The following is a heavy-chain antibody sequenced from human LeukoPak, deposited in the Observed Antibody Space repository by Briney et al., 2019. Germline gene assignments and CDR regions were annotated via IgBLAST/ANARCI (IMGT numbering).Heavy chain of an antibody. CDR1: GFTFSSYA. Sequence: GGSLRLSCAASGFTFSSYAMHWVRQAPGKGLEWVAVISYDGSNKYYADSVKGRFTISRDNSKNTLYLQMNSLRAEDTAVYYCAKEHFSVDDGYMARGGMDVWGQGTTVTVSS. CDR2: ISYDGSNK. D-gene: IGHD3-10*01. J-gene: IGHJ6*02. V-gene: IGHV3-30-3*01. CDR3: AKEHFSVDDGYMARGGMDV.